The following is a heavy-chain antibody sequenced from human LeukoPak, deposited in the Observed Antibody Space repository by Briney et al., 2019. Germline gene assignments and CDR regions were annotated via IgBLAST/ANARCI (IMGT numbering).Heavy chain of an antibody. Sequence: GASVKVSCKASGYTFTNYYMHWVRQAPGQGLEWLGIINPSGGSPTYAQKFQGRVTMTRDTSTSTVYMELSSLRSDGTAVYYCARVGSVDTSGYYDYWGQGTLVTVSS. CDR1: GYTFTNYY. D-gene: IGHD3-22*01. V-gene: IGHV1-46*01. CDR2: INPSGGSP. J-gene: IGHJ4*02. CDR3: ARVGSVDTSGYYDY.